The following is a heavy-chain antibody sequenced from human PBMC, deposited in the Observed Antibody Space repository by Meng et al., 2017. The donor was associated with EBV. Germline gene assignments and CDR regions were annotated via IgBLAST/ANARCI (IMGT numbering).Heavy chain of an antibody. J-gene: IGHJ5*02. D-gene: IGHD6-13*01. CDR1: GFSLSTSGVG. CDR3: AHRRDEYSSSWYGWFDP. Sequence: TPLKESDPTLVQPTQTLTLTCTFSGFSLSTSGVGVGWIRQPPGKALEWLALIYWDDDKRYSPSLKSRLTITKDTSKNQVVLTMTNMDPVDTATYYCAHRRDEYSSSWYGWFDPWGQGTLVTVSS. V-gene: IGHV2-5*02. CDR2: IYWDDDK.